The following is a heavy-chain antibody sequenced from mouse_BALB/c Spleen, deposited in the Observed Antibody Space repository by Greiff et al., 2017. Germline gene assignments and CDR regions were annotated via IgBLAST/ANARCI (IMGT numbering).Heavy chain of an antibody. CDR1: GFTFSSYW. D-gene: IGHD1-1*01. CDR3: TFTTVVEGYFDY. CDR2: IRLKSDNYAT. V-gene: IGHV6-6*02. J-gene: IGHJ2*01. Sequence: EVKLVESGGGLVQPGGSMKLSCVASGFTFSSYWMSWVRQSPEKGLEWVAEIRLKSDNYATHYAESVKGKFTISRDDSKSRLYLQMNSLRAEDTGIYYCTFTTVVEGYFDYWGQGTTLTVSS.